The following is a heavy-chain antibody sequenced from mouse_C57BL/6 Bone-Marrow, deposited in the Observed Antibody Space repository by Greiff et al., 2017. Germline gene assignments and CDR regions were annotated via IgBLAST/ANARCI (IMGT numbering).Heavy chain of an antibody. J-gene: IGHJ2*01. CDR1: GFTFSSYA. D-gene: IGHD1-1*01. CDR3: ARGDYGSSYYFDY. CDR2: ISDGGSYT. Sequence: EVKLMESGGGLVKPGGSLKLSCAASGFTFSSYAMSWVRQTPEKRLEWVATISDGGSYTYYPDNVKGRFTISRDNAKNNLYLQMSHLKSEDTAMXYCARGDYGSSYYFDYWGQGTTLTVSS. V-gene: IGHV5-4*03.